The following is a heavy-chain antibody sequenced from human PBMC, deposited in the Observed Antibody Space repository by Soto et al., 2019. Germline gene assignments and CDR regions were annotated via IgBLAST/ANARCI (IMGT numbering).Heavy chain of an antibody. Sequence: SETLSLTCAVYGGSFSGYYWSWIRQPPGKGLEWIGEINHSGSTNYNPSLKSRVTISVDTSKNQFSLKLSSVTAADTAVYYCARGFPRTIRTLSITSKVTTGRRDAFDIWGQGTMVTVSS. J-gene: IGHJ3*02. V-gene: IGHV4-34*01. CDR3: ARGFPRTIRTLSITSKVTTGRRDAFDI. D-gene: IGHD4-17*01. CDR1: GGSFSGYY. CDR2: INHSGST.